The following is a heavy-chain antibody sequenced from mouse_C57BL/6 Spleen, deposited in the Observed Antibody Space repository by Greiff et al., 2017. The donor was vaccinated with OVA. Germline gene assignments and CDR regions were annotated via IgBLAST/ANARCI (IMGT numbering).Heavy chain of an antibody. CDR1: GYTFTSYT. D-gene: IGHD2-4*01. CDR3: ARVYDYADYAMDY. J-gene: IGHJ4*01. CDR2: INPSSGYT. Sequence: QVHVKQSGAELARPGASVKMSCKASGYTFTSYTMHWVKQRPGQGLEWIGYINPSSGYTKYNQKFKDKATLTADKSSSTAYMQLSSLTSEDSAVYYCARVYDYADYAMDYWGQGTSVTVSS. V-gene: IGHV1-4*01.